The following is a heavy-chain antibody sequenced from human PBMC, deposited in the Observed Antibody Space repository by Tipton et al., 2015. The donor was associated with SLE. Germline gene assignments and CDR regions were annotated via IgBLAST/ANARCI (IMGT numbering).Heavy chain of an antibody. CDR3: ARDRRGVHDY. J-gene: IGHJ4*02. CDR2: IYYSGST. V-gene: IGHV4-59*11. Sequence: TLSLTCTVSGDSMSSHYWSWIRQPPGKGLEWIGYIYYSGSTYYNPSLKSRVTISVDTSKNQFSLKLSSVTAADTAVYYCARDRRGVHDYWGQGTLVTVSS. CDR1: GDSMSSHY. D-gene: IGHD3-10*01.